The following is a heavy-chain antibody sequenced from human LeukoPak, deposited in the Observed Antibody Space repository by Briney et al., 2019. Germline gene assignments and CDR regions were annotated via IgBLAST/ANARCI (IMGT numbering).Heavy chain of an antibody. CDR1: GGSISNYY. J-gene: IGHJ5*02. D-gene: IGHD5-12*01. V-gene: IGHV4-59*08. Sequence: KSSETLSLTCTVSGGSISNYYWSWIRQPPGKGLEWIAYIYETGHTGYNPSLKTRVTISLDTSKNQFSLKLNSVTAADTAVYYCARHALRGGFDPWGQGTLVAVSS. CDR3: ARHALRGGFDP. CDR2: IYETGHT.